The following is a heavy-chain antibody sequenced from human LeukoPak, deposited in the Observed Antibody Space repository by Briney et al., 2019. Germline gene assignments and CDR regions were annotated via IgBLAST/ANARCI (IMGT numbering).Heavy chain of an antibody. V-gene: IGHV1-46*01. CDR2: INPSGGST. CDR3: ARDQAPGYCSSTSCSDYYYGMDV. Sequence: GASVKVSCKTSGYTFTNYDINWVRQAPGQGLEWMGIINPSGGSTSYAQKFQGRVTMTRDTSTSTVYMELSSLRSEDTAVYYCARDQAPGYCSSTSCSDYYYGMDVWGQGTTVTVSS. J-gene: IGHJ6*02. D-gene: IGHD2-2*01. CDR1: GYTFTNYD.